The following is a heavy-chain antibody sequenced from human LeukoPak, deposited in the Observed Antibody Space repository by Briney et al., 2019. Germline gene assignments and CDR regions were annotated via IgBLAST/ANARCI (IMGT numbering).Heavy chain of an antibody. CDR3: ARGLGYDFWSGYYTGPFDY. Sequence: SSETLSLTCTVSGGSISSYYWSWIRQPPGKGLEWIGYIYYSGSTNYNPSLKSRVTISVDTSKNQFSLKLSSVTAADTAVYYCARGLGYDFWSGYYTGPFDYWGQGTRVTVSS. CDR2: IYYSGST. CDR1: GGSISSYY. D-gene: IGHD3-3*01. V-gene: IGHV4-59*01. J-gene: IGHJ4*02.